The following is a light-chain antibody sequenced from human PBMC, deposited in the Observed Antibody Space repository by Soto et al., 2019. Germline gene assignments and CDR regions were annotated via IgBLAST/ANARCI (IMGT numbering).Light chain of an antibody. Sequence: VMTQSPLSLPVTLVQPASISCKSSHILVYSDGNTYLAWYQQKPGQAPRLLIYGASSRATGIPDRFSGSGSGTDFTLTISRLEPEDFAVYYCQQYGSSPKTFGQGTKVDIK. V-gene: IGKV3-20*01. J-gene: IGKJ1*01. CDR3: QQYGSSPKT. CDR1: HILVYSDGNTY. CDR2: GAS.